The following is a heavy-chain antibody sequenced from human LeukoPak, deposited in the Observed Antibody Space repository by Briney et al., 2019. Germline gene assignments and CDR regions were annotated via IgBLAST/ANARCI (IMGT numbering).Heavy chain of an antibody. CDR2: INSDGSST. J-gene: IGHJ3*02. CDR1: GFTFSSFW. CDR3: AKDRRDAFDI. Sequence: GGSLRLSCAASGFTFSSFWMHWVRQAPGKGLVWVSRINSDGSSTTYADSVKGRFTISRDNSKNTLYLQMNSLRAEDTAVYYCAKDRRDAFDIWGQGTMVTVSS. V-gene: IGHV3-74*01.